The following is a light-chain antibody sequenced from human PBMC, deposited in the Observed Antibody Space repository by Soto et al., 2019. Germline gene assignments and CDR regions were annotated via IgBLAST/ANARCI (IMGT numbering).Light chain of an antibody. Sequence: QSVLTQPPSASGTPGQRVFISCSGSSSNIGGTNYAYWYQQLPGAAPKLLIYNNNQRPSGVPDRFSGSKSATSASLAISGLRSEDEADYYCAAWDDSLRGYVFGTGTKLTVL. CDR3: AAWDDSLRGYV. CDR1: SSNIGGTNY. V-gene: IGLV1-47*02. CDR2: NNN. J-gene: IGLJ1*01.